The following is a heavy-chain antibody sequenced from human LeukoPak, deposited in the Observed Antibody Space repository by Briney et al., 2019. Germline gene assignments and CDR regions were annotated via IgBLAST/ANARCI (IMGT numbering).Heavy chain of an antibody. V-gene: IGHV3-21*01. CDR3: ARVGPIAPGWYEPFG. J-gene: IGHJ4*02. CDR1: GFTFSSYN. CDR2: ISSSSTYI. Sequence: GGSLRLSCAASGFTFSSYNMNWVRQAPGKGLEWVSSISSSSTYIYYAESMKGRFTISRDNAKNSLYLQMNSLRAEDTAVYYCARVGPIAPGWYEPFGWGQGTLVTVSS. D-gene: IGHD6-19*01.